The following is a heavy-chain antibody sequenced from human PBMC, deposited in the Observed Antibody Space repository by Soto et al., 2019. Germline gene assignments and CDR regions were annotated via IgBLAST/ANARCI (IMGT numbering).Heavy chain of an antibody. V-gene: IGHV1-69*13. CDR3: ARAVYCSSTSCYSGGLAP. J-gene: IGHJ5*02. Sequence: SVKVPCKASGGIVCSYAIIWVLQAAGQGLEWMGGIIPIFGTANYAQKFQGRATITADESTSTAYMELSSLRSEDTAVYYCARAVYCSSTSCYSGGLAPWGKGTLVTVSS. D-gene: IGHD2-2*02. CDR1: GGIVCSYA. CDR2: IIPIFGTA.